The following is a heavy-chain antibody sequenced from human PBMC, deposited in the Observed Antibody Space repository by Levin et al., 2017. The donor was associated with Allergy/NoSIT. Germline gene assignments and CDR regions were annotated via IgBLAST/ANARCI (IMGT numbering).Heavy chain of an antibody. D-gene: IGHD2-15*01. CDR1: GGSFSGYY. Sequence: SQTLSLTCAVYGGSFSGYYWSWIRQPPGKGLEWIGEINHSGSTNYNPSLKSRVTISVDTSKNQFSLKLSSVTAADTAVYYCASACSGGSCYSGNDAFDIWGQGTMVTVSS. J-gene: IGHJ3*02. CDR3: ASACSGGSCYSGNDAFDI. V-gene: IGHV4-34*01. CDR2: INHSGST.